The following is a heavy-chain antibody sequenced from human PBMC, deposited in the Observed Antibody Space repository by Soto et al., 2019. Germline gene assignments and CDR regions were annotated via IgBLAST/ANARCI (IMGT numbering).Heavy chain of an antibody. CDR3: AHSPPILTGYSWGWFDP. V-gene: IGHV2-5*02. Sequence: QITLKESGPTLVKPTQTLTLTCTFSGFSLSTSGVGVGWIRQPPGKALEWLALIYWDDDKRYSPSLKSRLTITKDTSKTQVVLTTTNMDPVDTATYYCAHSPPILTGYSWGWFDPWGQGTLVTVSS. D-gene: IGHD3-9*01. CDR1: GFSLSTSGVG. J-gene: IGHJ5*02. CDR2: IYWDDDK.